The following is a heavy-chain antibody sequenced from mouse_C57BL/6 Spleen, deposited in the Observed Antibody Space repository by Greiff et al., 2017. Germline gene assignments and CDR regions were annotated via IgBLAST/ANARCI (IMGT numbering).Heavy chain of an antibody. CDR2: IYPGSGST. D-gene: IGHD1-1*01. CDR3: ARSRYYGSSYSYFDY. CDR1: GYNFTSYW. J-gene: IGHJ2*01. Sequence: QVQLQQSGAELVKPGASVKMSCKASGYNFTSYWITWVKQRTGQGLEWIGDIYPGSGSTNYNEKFKSKATLTVDTSSSTAYMQLSSLTSEDSAVYYCARSRYYGSSYSYFDYWGQGTTLTVSS. V-gene: IGHV1-55*01.